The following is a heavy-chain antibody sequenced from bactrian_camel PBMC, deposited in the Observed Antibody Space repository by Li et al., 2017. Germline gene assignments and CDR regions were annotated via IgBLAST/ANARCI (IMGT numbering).Heavy chain of an antibody. D-gene: IGHD5*01. V-gene: IGHV3-1*01. CDR2: ITQSGDVT. CDR3: AAGTVAWYGCVLSSSAYNY. CDR1: GFTFDDYA. Sequence: DVQLVESGGGLVQPGGSLRLSCEGSGFTFDDYAMTWVRQAPGKGLEWVSTITQSGDVTVYADSVKGRFTFSRDNAKNTVYLQMNSLQPEDTAMYSCAAGTVAWYGCVLSSSAYNYWGQGTQVTVS. J-gene: IGHJ4*01.